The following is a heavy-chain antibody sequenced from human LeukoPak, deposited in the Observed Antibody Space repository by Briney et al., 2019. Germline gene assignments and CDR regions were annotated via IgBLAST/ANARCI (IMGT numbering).Heavy chain of an antibody. CDR1: RFTFSSYS. CDR3: ARDSLRTALYYMDV. Sequence: GGSLRLSCAASRFTFSSYSMNWVRQAPGKGLEWVSSISSSGSYIYYADSVKGRFTISRDNAKNSLYLQMNSLRAADTAVYYCARDSLRTALYYMDVWGKGTTVTVSS. CDR2: ISSSGSYI. V-gene: IGHV3-21*01. J-gene: IGHJ6*03.